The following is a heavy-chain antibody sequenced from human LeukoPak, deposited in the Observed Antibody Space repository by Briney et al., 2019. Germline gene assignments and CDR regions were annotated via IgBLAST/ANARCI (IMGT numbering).Heavy chain of an antibody. Sequence: GRSLRLSCAASGFTFSTYGMHWVRQAPGKGLEGVAVIWYDGSNKYYADSVKGRFTISRDNSKNTLYLQMNSLRAEDTAVYYCARGFDSGYDFGYWGQGTLVTVSS. J-gene: IGHJ4*02. D-gene: IGHD5-12*01. CDR2: IWYDGSNK. CDR3: ARGFDSGYDFGY. V-gene: IGHV3-33*01. CDR1: GFTFSTYG.